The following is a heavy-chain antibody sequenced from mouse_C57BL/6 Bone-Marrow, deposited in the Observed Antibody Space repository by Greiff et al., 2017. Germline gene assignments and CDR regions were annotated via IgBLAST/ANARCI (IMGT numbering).Heavy chain of an antibody. V-gene: IGHV1-22*01. D-gene: IGHD1-1*01. CDR3: ARGYGSSELGFDV. J-gene: IGHJ1*03. Sequence: VQLQQSGPELVKPGASVKMSCKASGYTFTDYNMHWVKQSHGKSLEWIGYINPNNGGTSYNQKFKGKATLTVNKSSSTAYMELRSLTSEDSAVYYCARGYGSSELGFDVWGTGTTVTVSA. CDR2: INPNNGGT. CDR1: GYTFTDYN.